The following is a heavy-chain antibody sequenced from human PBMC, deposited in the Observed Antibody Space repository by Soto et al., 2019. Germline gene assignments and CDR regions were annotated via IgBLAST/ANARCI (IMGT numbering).Heavy chain of an antibody. CDR1: GGSISSGGYY. Sequence: QVQLQESGPGLVKASQTLSLTCTVSGGSISSGGYYWSWIRQHPGKGLEWIGYIYNSGSTYYNPSLKSRVTRAADTAKNQFSLKLSAVTAADTAVDYGARDPAPWGQGTLVTVSS. CDR2: IYNSGST. CDR3: ARDPAP. J-gene: IGHJ5*02. V-gene: IGHV4-31*03.